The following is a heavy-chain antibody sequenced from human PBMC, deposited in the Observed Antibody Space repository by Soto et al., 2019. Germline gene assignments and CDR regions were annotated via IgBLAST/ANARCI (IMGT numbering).Heavy chain of an antibody. CDR3: ARVARYYYDSSGYYFSPFEY. V-gene: IGHV1-69*13. CDR2: IIPIFGTA. Sequence: ASVKVSCKASGGTFSSYAISWVRQAPGQGLEWMGGIIPIFGTANYAQKFQGRVTITADESTSTAYMELSSLRSEDTAVYYCARVARYYYDSSGYYFSPFEYWGQGTLVTVSS. CDR1: GGTFSSYA. J-gene: IGHJ4*02. D-gene: IGHD3-22*01.